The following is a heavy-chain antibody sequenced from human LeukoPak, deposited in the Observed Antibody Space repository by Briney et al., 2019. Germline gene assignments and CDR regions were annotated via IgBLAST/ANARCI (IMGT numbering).Heavy chain of an antibody. Sequence: ASVKVSCKASGYTFTSYGISWVRQAPGQGLEWMGWISAYNGNTNYAQKLQGRVNMNTHKDTSTAYMELRSLRSDDTAVYYCARSMVRGVIFDPSYWFDPWGQGTLVIVSS. V-gene: IGHV1-18*01. CDR1: GYTFTSYG. CDR2: ISAYNGNT. J-gene: IGHJ5*02. CDR3: ARSMVRGVIFDPSYWFDP. D-gene: IGHD3-10*01.